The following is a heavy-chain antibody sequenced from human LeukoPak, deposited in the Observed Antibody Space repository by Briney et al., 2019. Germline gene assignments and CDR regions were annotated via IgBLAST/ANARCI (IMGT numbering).Heavy chain of an antibody. Sequence: GGSLRLSCAASGFTFSSYWMSWTRQAPGKGLEWVANIKEDGSEKYYVDSVRGRFTISRDNAKNSLSLQMNSLRAEDTAVYYCARDRTGNDYWGQGALVTVSS. CDR3: ARDRTGNDY. J-gene: IGHJ4*02. CDR2: IKEDGSEK. CDR1: GFTFSSYW. D-gene: IGHD1-1*01. V-gene: IGHV3-7*01.